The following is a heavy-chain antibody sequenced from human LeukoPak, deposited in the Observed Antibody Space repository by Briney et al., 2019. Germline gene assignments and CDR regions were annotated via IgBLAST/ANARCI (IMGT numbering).Heavy chain of an antibody. Sequence: GGSLRLSCAASGFTFTNYAMSWVRQAPGKGLEWVSVISGSGSSTYYADSVKGRFTISRDDSKNTLYLQMNSLRAEDTAVYFCAKVRNYYDTGGRYFDYWGQGTLVTVSS. J-gene: IGHJ4*02. V-gene: IGHV3-23*01. CDR3: AKVRNYYDTGGRYFDY. CDR2: ISGSGSST. D-gene: IGHD3-22*01. CDR1: GFTFTNYA.